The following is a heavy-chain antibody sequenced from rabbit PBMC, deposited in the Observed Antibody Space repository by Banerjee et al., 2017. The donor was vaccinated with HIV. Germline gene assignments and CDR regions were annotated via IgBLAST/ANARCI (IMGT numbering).Heavy chain of an antibody. J-gene: IGHJ4*01. CDR2: LGSDSST. CDR1: GFSFSGNYW. CDR3: GRSSNAGYAGYGYGSNL. V-gene: IGHV1S45*01. Sequence: QEQLEESGGDLVKPEGSLTLTCTASGFSFSGNYWMHWVRQAPGKGLEWIGQLGSDSSTWYASWAKGRFTISKTSSTTVTLQMTSLTAADTATYFCGRSSNAGYAGYGYGSNLWGPGTLVTVS. D-gene: IGHD7-1*01.